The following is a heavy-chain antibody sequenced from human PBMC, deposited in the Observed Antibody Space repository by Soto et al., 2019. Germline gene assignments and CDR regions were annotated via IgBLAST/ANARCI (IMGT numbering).Heavy chain of an antibody. CDR3: AKYATTFNYYYYYMDV. D-gene: IGHD3-16*01. Sequence: GGSLRLSCAASGFTFSSYAMSWVRQAPGKGLEWVSAISGSGGSTYYADSVKGRFTISRDNSKNTLYLQMNSLRAEDTAVYYCAKYATTFNYYYYYMDVWGKGTTVTVSS. CDR1: GFTFSSYA. J-gene: IGHJ6*03. CDR2: ISGSGGST. V-gene: IGHV3-23*01.